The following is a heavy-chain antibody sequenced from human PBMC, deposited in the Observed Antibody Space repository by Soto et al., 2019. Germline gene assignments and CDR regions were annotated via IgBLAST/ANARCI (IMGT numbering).Heavy chain of an antibody. V-gene: IGHV4-59*01. D-gene: IGHD3-3*01. CDR3: ARSYTYYDFWSGYSPGYYYGMDV. Sequence: LSLTCTVSGGSISSYYWSWIRQPPGKGLEWIGYIYYSGSTNYNPSLKSRVTISVDTSKNQFSLKLSSVTAADTAVYYCARSYTYYDFWSGYSPGYYYGMDVWGQGTTVTVSS. J-gene: IGHJ6*02. CDR1: GGSISSYY. CDR2: IYYSGST.